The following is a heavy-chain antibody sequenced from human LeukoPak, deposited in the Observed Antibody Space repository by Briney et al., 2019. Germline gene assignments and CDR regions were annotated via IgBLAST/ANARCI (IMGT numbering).Heavy chain of an antibody. J-gene: IGHJ5*02. CDR2: ISGSGGST. CDR3: AKHPSYNWNDDPMFDP. V-gene: IGHV3-23*01. Sequence: GRSLRLSCAASGFTFSSYAMSWGRQAPGKGLGWVSAISGSGGSTYYADSVKGRFTIPGDNSKNTLYLQMNSLRAEDTAVYYSAKHPSYNWNDDPMFDPWGQGTLVTVSS. D-gene: IGHD1-1*01. CDR1: GFTFSSYA.